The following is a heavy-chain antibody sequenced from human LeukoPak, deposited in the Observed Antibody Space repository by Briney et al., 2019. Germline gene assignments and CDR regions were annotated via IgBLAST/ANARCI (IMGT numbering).Heavy chain of an antibody. D-gene: IGHD4/OR15-4a*01. Sequence: SETLSLTCAVYGGSFSGYYWSWIRQPPGKGLEWIGEINHSGSTNYNPSLKSRVTISVDTSKNQFSLKLSSVTAADTAVYYCARTRPLSWFDPWGQGTLVTVSS. CDR1: GGSFSGYY. CDR3: ARTRPLSWFDP. V-gene: IGHV4-34*01. J-gene: IGHJ5*02. CDR2: INHSGST.